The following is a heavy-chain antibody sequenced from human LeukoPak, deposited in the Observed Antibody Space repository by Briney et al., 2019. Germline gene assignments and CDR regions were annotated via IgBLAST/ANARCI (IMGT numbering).Heavy chain of an antibody. CDR1: GDTLTELS. CDR3: ATEGEARTTV. D-gene: IGHD1-1*01. Sequence: ASVKFSLRLSGDTLTELSMYWVRQAPGKGLEWMGGFDPEDGETIYAQKFQGRVTMTEDTSTDTAYMELSRLRSEGTAVYYCATEGEARTTVWGQGTTVTVSS. J-gene: IGHJ6*02. CDR2: FDPEDGET. V-gene: IGHV1-24*01.